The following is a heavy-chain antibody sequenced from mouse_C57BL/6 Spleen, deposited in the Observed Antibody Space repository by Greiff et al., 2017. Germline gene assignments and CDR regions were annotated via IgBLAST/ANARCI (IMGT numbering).Heavy chain of an antibody. J-gene: IGHJ2*01. Sequence: EVHLVESGGGLVKPGGSLKLSCAASGFTFSDYGMHWVRQAPEKGLEWVAYISSGSSTIYYADTVKGRFTISRDNAKNTLFLQMTSLRSADTAMYYCARETGTRYFDYWGQGTTLTVSS. V-gene: IGHV5-17*01. D-gene: IGHD4-1*01. CDR2: ISSGSSTI. CDR3: ARETGTRYFDY. CDR1: GFTFSDYG.